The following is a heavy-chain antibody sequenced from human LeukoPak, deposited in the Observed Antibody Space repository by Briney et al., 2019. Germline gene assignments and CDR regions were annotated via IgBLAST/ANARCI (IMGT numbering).Heavy chain of an antibody. D-gene: IGHD3-22*01. CDR1: GFTFSSYA. CDR3: AKKGYYDGSGYYMYYFDH. Sequence: GSLRLSCAASGFTFSSYAMGWVRQAPGKGLEWVSAISGSGGTAYYADSVKGRFTISRDNSKNTLYLQMNSLRAEDTAVYYCAKKGYYDGSGYYMYYFDHWGQGTLVTVSS. J-gene: IGHJ4*02. CDR2: ISGSGGTA. V-gene: IGHV3-23*01.